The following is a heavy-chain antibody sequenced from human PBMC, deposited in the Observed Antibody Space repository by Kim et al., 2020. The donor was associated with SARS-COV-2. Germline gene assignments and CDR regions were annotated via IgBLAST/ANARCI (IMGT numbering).Heavy chain of an antibody. V-gene: IGHV4-61*02. J-gene: IGHJ4*02. Sequence: PSLKSRVTISVDTSKNQFSLKLSSVTAADTAVYYCARVGYCSGGSCYPINWGQGTLVTVSS. D-gene: IGHD2-15*01. CDR3: ARVGYCSGGSCYPIN.